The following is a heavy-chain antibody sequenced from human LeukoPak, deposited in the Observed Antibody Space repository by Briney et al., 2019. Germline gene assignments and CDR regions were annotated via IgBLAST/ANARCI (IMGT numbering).Heavy chain of an antibody. V-gene: IGHV3-64D*09. CDR2: INDNGGRT. CDR1: GFTFSRYA. CDR3: VKDVGGSYAFDY. J-gene: IGHJ4*02. Sequence: GGSLRLSCSASGFTFSRYAMHWVRQAPGKGLEYVSGINDNGGRTHYGDSVMGRFSISRDNSKNTLHLQMSTLRAEDTALYYCVKDVGGSYAFDYWGQGILVTVAS. D-gene: IGHD1-26*01.